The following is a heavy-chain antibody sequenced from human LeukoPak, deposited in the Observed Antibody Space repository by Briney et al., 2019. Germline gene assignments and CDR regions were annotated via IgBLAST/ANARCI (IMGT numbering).Heavy chain of an antibody. CDR1: GFTFSNYA. Sequence: GGSLRLSCAASGFTFSNYAMSWVRQAPGKGLEWVSAISGSGGSTYYADSVKGRFTISRDNSKNTVYLQMSSLGADDTAVYYCAKVLDYCDGGTCYNSGMDSWGQGTLVTVSS. CDR2: ISGSGGST. V-gene: IGHV3-23*01. J-gene: IGHJ4*02. CDR3: AKVLDYCDGGTCYNSGMDS. D-gene: IGHD2-15*01.